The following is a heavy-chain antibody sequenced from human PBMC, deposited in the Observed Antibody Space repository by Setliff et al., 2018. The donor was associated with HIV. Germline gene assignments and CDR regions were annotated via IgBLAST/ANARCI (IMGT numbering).Heavy chain of an antibody. Sequence: GGSLRLPGIASGFSFNTYYMTWVRQAPGKGLEWVTVMYNGGKTYYADFVKGRFTIARDDSKNTVSLQMTNLGTGDTATYYCAKGGYGGAYYVAGYWGQGTLVTVSS. CDR1: GFSFNTYY. CDR2: MYNGGKT. J-gene: IGHJ4*02. V-gene: IGHV3-66*02. D-gene: IGHD5-18*01. CDR3: AKGGYGGAYYVAGY.